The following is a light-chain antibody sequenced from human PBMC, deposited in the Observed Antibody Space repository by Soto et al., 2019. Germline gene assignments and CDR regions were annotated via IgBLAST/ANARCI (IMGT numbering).Light chain of an antibody. Sequence: QSALTQPASVSGSPGQSITISCTGTSSDVGSYNLVSWYQQHPGKAPKLMIYEGSKRPSGVSRRFSGSKSGNTASLTFSGLQVEDEADYYCCSYAGSGTYVFGTGTKLTVL. CDR3: CSYAGSGTYV. CDR1: SSDVGSYNL. V-gene: IGLV2-23*01. CDR2: EGS. J-gene: IGLJ1*01.